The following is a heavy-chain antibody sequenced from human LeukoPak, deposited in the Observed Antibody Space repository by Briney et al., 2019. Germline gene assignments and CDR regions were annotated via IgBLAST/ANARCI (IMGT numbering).Heavy chain of an antibody. CDR2: IKQDRSEK. V-gene: IGHV3-7*01. Sequence: GGSLRLSCAASGFTFTNYWMSWVRQAPGKGLELVANIKQDRSEKYYVDSVKGRLTISRDNAKNSLYLQMNSLRAEDTAVYYCARASSSWYYFDYWGQGTLVTVSS. J-gene: IGHJ4*02. CDR1: GFTFTNYW. CDR3: ARASSSWYYFDY. D-gene: IGHD6-13*01.